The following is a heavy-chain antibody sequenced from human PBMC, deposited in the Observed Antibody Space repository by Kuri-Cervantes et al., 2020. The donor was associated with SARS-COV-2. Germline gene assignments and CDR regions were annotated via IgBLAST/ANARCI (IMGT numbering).Heavy chain of an antibody. D-gene: IGHD4-23*01. CDR3: AKAPRPHWDGGNSGDY. V-gene: IGHV3-23*01. CDR1: GFTFSSYA. J-gene: IGHJ4*02. CDR2: ISGSGGST. Sequence: GGSLRLSCPASGFTFSSYAMSWVRQAPGKGLEWVSAISGSGGSTYYADSVKGRFTISRDNSKSTLYLQMNSLRAEDTAVYYCAKAPRPHWDGGNSGDYWGQGTLVTVSS.